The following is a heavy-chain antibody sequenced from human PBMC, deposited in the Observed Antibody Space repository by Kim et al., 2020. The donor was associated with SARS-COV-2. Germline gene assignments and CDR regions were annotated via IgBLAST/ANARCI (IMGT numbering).Heavy chain of an antibody. D-gene: IGHD6-13*01. V-gene: IGHV4-59*08. CDR3: ARLAYSSSWYMDV. Sequence: YNPSLKSRVTISVDTSKNQFSLKLSSVTAADTAVYYCARLAYSSSWYMDVWGKGTTVTVSS. J-gene: IGHJ6*03.